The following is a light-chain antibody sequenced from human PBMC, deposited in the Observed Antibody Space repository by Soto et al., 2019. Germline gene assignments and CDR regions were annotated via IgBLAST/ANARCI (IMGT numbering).Light chain of an antibody. Sequence: EIVMAQSPATLSVSPGDGATLCCRASQSVSSNLAWYQQKPGQAPRLLIYGASTRATGIPARFSGSGSGTEFTLTISSLQPDDFATYYCQQYNSYSFGQGTKVDI. CDR2: GAS. CDR3: QQYNSYS. J-gene: IGKJ1*01. V-gene: IGKV3-15*01. CDR1: QSVSSN.